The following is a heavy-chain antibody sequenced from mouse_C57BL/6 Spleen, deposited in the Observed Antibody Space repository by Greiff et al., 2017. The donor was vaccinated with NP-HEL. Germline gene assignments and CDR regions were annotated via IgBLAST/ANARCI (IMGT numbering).Heavy chain of an antibody. D-gene: IGHD2-1*01. Sequence: QVQLQQSGAELVRPGTSVKVSCKASGYAFTNYLIEWVKQRPGQGLEWIGVINPGSGGTNYNEKFKGKATLTADKSSSTAYMQLSSLTSEDSAVYFCARFGDSNLPWFAYWGQGTLVTVSA. V-gene: IGHV1-54*01. CDR3: ARFGDSNLPWFAY. J-gene: IGHJ3*01. CDR1: GYAFTNYL. CDR2: INPGSGGT.